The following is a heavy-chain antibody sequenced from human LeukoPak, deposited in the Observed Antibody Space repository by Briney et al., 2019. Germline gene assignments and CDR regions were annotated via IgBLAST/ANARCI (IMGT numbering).Heavy chain of an antibody. V-gene: IGHV4-59*08. D-gene: IGHD5-18*01. J-gene: IGHJ4*02. CDR2: IYYSGST. Sequence: SETLSLTCAVYGGSFSSYYWSWIRQPPGKGLEWIGYIYYSGSTNYNPSLKSRVTISVDTSKNQFSLKLSSVTAADTAVYYCARHGADTVMVTFDYWGQGTLVTVSS. CDR1: GGSFSSYY. CDR3: ARHGADTVMVTFDY.